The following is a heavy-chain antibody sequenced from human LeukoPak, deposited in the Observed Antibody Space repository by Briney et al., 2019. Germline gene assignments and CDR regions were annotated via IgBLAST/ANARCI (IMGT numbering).Heavy chain of an antibody. Sequence: GESLKISCKASGYRFNSHWIGWVRQMPGKGLEWMGIIYPGDSDARYKPSFYGQVTISVDKSISTAYLQWSSLQASDTAMYYCGRLRYHVSMYFDLWGQGTLVTATS. CDR3: GRLRYHVSMYFDL. J-gene: IGHJ4*02. CDR2: IYPGDSDA. V-gene: IGHV5-51*01. CDR1: GYRFNSHW. D-gene: IGHD3-22*01.